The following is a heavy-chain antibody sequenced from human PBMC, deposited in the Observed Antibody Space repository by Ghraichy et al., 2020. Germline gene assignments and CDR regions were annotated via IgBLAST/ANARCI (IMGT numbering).Heavy chain of an antibody. Sequence: SETLSLTCTVSGGSVSSGNYYWTWIRQPPGKGLKWIGYISNSGSTNYNPSLKSRVSILIDTSKNQFSLKLNSVTAADTAVYFCAREGAASGTTFDSWGQGTLVTVSS. V-gene: IGHV4-61*01. CDR2: ISNSGST. D-gene: IGHD6-13*01. CDR1: GGSVSSGNYY. J-gene: IGHJ4*02. CDR3: AREGAASGTTFDS.